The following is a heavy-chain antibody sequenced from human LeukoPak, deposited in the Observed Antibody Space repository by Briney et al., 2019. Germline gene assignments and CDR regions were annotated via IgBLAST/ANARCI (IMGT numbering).Heavy chain of an antibody. V-gene: IGHV3-11*06. D-gene: IGHD3-16*01. CDR1: GFTFSDYY. Sequence: GGSLRLSCAASGFTFSDYYMSWIRQAPGKGLEWVSYISSSSSYTNYADSVKGRFTISRDNAKNSLYLQMNSLRAEDTAVYYCARSKFGDAFDIWGQGTTVTVSS. CDR3: ARSKFGDAFDI. J-gene: IGHJ3*02. CDR2: ISSSSSYT.